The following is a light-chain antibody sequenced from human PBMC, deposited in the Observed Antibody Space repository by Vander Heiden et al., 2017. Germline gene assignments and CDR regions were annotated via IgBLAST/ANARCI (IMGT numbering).Light chain of an antibody. J-gene: IGKJ2*01. V-gene: IGKV2-28*01. CDR3: MQALQTPRT. CDR1: QSLLHSNGYNY. Sequence: DIVMTQSPLSLPVTPGEPASISCRSSQSLLHSNGYNYLDWYLQKPGQSPQLLIYLGSNRASGVPDRFSGSGSGTDFTLKISRVEAEDVGVYYCMQALQTPRTFGQGTMLEIK. CDR2: LGS.